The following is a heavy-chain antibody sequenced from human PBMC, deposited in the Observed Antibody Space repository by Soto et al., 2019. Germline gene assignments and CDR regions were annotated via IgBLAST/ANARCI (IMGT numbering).Heavy chain of an antibody. J-gene: IGHJ5*02. V-gene: IGHV4-31*03. CDR2: ISSSGST. CDR1: GDSIGGVGY. D-gene: IGHD2-21*02. Sequence: SETLSLTCTVSGDSIGGVGYWSWIRQFPGRGLEWIGCISSSGSTYYNPALNNRISLSLDTSQNQFSLKLLSVTAADTAIYYCARSGVTGIVIPSHWFDPWGQGTPVTVSS. CDR3: ARSGVTGIVIPSHWFDP.